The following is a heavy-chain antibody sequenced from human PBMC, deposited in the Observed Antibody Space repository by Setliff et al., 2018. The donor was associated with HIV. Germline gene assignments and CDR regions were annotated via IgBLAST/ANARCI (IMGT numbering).Heavy chain of an antibody. Sequence: ASVKVSCKASGYTLTSYALNWVRQAPGQGLEWMGWINTNSGNPMSAQGFSGRFVFSLDTSVSTAYLQISSLKAEDTAVYYCARDLFALEIGGGWAVDYWGQGTLVTVSS. J-gene: IGHJ4*02. D-gene: IGHD3-10*01. CDR2: INTNSGNP. CDR3: ARDLFALEIGGGWAVDY. CDR1: GYTLTSYA. V-gene: IGHV7-4-1*02.